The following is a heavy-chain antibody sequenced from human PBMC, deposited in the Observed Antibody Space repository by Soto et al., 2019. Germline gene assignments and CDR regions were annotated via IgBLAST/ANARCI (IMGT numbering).Heavy chain of an antibody. D-gene: IGHD3-10*01. CDR1: GYTFTSYA. V-gene: IGHV1-3*01. CDR2: INAGNGNT. Sequence: ASVKVSCKASGYTFTSYAMHWVRQAPGQRLEGMGWINAGNGNTKYSQKFQGRVTITRDTSASTGYMELSSLRSEDTAVYYCARDRNYYGSGYNWFEPWGQGTLVTAAS. J-gene: IGHJ5*02. CDR3: ARDRNYYGSGYNWFEP.